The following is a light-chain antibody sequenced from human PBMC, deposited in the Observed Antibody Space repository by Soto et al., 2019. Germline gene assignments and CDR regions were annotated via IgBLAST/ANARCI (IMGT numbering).Light chain of an antibody. CDR1: QSIGSS. CDR3: QQYNKWPPIT. CDR2: AAT. Sequence: EIVMTQSPATLSVSPGERVTLSCRASQSIGSSLAWHQQKPGQAPRLLIYAATTRATGIPARFSGSGSGTEFTLTISSLQSEDFAVYYCQQYNKWPPITFGQGTHWRL. V-gene: IGKV3-15*01. J-gene: IGKJ5*01.